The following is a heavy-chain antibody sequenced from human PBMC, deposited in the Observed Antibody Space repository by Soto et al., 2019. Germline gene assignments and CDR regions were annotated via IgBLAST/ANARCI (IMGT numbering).Heavy chain of an antibody. CDR3: ARENTVGAAFDY. D-gene: IGHD1-26*01. CDR2: IIPIFGTA. Sequence: GASVKVSCKASGGTFSSYAISWVRQAPGQGLEWMGGIIPIFGTANYAQKFQGRVTITADESTSAAYMELSSLRSEDTAVYYCARENTVGAAFDYWGQGTLVTVSS. V-gene: IGHV1-69*13. J-gene: IGHJ4*02. CDR1: GGTFSSYA.